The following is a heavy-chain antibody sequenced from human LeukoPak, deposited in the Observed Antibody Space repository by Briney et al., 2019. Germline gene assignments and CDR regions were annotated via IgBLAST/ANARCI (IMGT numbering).Heavy chain of an antibody. D-gene: IGHD6-13*01. CDR1: GGSFSGYY. Sequence: SETLSLTCAVYGGSFSGYYWSWIRQPPGNGLEWIGEINHSGSTNYNPSLKSRVTISVDTSKNQFSLKLSSVTAADTAVYYCARGRHSSLVYWGQGTLVTISS. CDR3: ARGRHSSLVY. CDR2: INHSGST. J-gene: IGHJ4*02. V-gene: IGHV4-34*01.